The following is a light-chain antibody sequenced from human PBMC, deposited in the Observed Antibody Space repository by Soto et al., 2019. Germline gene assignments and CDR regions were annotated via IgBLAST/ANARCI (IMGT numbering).Light chain of an antibody. CDR3: QQRSNWPIT. CDR2: DAS. Sequence: EIGLTQSACTLSLSAGERATLSCRASQSVSSYLAWYQQKTGQAPRLLIYDASNRATGIPARFSGSGSGTDFPLTISSLEPEDFAVYYCQQRSNWPITFGQGTHWRL. CDR1: QSVSSY. J-gene: IGKJ5*01. V-gene: IGKV3-11*01.